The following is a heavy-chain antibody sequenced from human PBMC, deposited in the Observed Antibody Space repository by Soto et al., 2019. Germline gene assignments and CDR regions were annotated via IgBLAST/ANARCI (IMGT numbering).Heavy chain of an antibody. CDR2: IYHSGST. V-gene: IGHV4-30-2*01. CDR1: GGSISSGGYS. J-gene: IGHJ3*02. CDR3: ARGRLDAFDI. Sequence: ASETLSLTCAVSGGSISSGGYSWSWIRQPPGKGLEWIGYIYHSGSTYYNPSLKSRVTISVDRSKNQFSLKLSSVTAADTAVYYCARGRLDAFDIWGQGTMGTVS.